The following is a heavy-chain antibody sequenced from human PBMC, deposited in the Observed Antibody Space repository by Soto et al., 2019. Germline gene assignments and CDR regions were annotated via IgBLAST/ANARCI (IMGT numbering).Heavy chain of an antibody. V-gene: IGHV4-61*08. D-gene: IGHD6-13*01. CDR1: GDSISSGDYY. CDR3: ARGLAAAGTDVFDY. Sequence: SETLSLTCTVSGDSISSGDYYWSWIRQPPGKGLEWIGYIYYSGSTNYNPSLKSRVTISVDTSKNQFSPKLSSVTAADTAVYYCARGLAAAGTDVFDYWGQGTLVTVSS. J-gene: IGHJ4*02. CDR2: IYYSGST.